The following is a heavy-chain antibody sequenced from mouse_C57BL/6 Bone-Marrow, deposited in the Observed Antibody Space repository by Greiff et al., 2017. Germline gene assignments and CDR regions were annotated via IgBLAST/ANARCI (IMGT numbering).Heavy chain of an antibody. CDR2: IYPGSGST. Sequence: QVQLQQPGAELVKPGASVKMSCKASGYTFTSYWITWVKQRPGQGLEWIGDIYPGSGSTNYNEKFKSKATLPVDTSSSTAYMQLSSLTSEDSAVYYCARSGYYGYEAWFAYWGQGTLVTVSA. CDR3: ARSGYYGYEAWFAY. CDR1: GYTFTSYW. D-gene: IGHD1-1*01. J-gene: IGHJ3*01. V-gene: IGHV1-55*01.